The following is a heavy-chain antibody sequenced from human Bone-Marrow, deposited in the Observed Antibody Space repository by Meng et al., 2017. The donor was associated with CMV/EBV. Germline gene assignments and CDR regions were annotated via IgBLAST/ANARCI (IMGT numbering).Heavy chain of an antibody. V-gene: IGHV4-39*07. D-gene: IGHD3-3*01. CDR1: GGSISSSSYY. J-gene: IGHJ5*02. Sequence: GSLRLSCTVSGGSISSSSYYWGWIRQPPGKGLEWIGSIYYSGSTYYNPSLKSRVTISVDTSKNQFSLKLSSVTAADTAVYYCARDGLGVALIDWLDPWGQGTLVTVSS. CDR3: ARDGLGVALIDWLDP. CDR2: IYYSGST.